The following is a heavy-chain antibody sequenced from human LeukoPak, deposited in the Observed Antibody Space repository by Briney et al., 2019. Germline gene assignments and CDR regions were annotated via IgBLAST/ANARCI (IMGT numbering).Heavy chain of an antibody. CDR2: IYYSGST. J-gene: IGHJ4*02. D-gene: IGHD6-25*01. CDR3: ASSPRLGPYYFDY. Sequence: SFSDYYMTWIRQPPGKGLEWIGYIYYSGSTYYNPSLKSRVTISVDTSKNQFSLKLSSVTAADTAVYYCASSPRLGPYYFDYWGQGTRVTVSS. CDR1: SFSDYY. V-gene: IGHV4-30-4*08.